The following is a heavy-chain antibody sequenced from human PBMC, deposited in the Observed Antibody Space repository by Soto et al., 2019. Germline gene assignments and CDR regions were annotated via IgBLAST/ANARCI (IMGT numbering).Heavy chain of an antibody. V-gene: IGHV4-61*01. CDR3: ATVETPGGGPPASPTPQAFVV. CDR1: GDSVTSDSYY. D-gene: IGHD2-21*02. CDR2: ILSSGGT. Sequence: QVQLQESGPGLVKPSGTLSLTCSVSGDSVTSDSYYWTWIRQPPGKTLEWVGFILSSGGTSTNPSLRSRLSMSVDTSKNQFSMRLTSVTAADTGVYFCATVETPGGGPPASPTPQAFVVWGQGTEVTVSS. J-gene: IGHJ3*01.